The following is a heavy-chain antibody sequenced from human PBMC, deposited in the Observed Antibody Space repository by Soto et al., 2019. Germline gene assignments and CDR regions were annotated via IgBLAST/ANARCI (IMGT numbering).Heavy chain of an antibody. CDR1: GYTFTGYF. CDR3: ARGGGTILAPLP. D-gene: IGHD3-3*01. J-gene: IGHJ5*02. CDR2: INPNSGAT. V-gene: IGHV1-2*02. Sequence: GGSVKVSFKASGYTFTGYFMHWVRQAPGQGLEGMGWINPNSGATKYAQKFQGRVTLSRDTSIRTAYMELSGLRSDDAAVYYFARGGGTILAPLPWGQGTLVTVSS.